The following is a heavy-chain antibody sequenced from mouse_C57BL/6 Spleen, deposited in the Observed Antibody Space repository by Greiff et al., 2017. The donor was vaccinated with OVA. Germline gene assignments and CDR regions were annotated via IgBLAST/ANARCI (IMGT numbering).Heavy chain of an antibody. CDR2: INPGSGGT. V-gene: IGHV1-54*01. D-gene: IGHD2-4*01. CDR1: GYAFTNYL. J-gene: IGHJ2*01. Sequence: QVQLKQSGAELVRPGTSVKVSCKASGYAFTNYLIEWVKQRPGQGLEWIGVINPGSGGTNYNEKFKGKATLTADKSSSTAYMQLSSLTSEDSAVYFGARFLHDYDGLDYWGQGTTLTVSS. CDR3: ARFLHDYDGLDY.